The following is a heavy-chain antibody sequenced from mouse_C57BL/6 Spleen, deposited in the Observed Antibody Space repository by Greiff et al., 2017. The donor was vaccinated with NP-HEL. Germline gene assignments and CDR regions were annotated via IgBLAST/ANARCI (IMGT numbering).Heavy chain of an antibody. CDR3: ARSLDGYPFGY. CDR1: GYTFTSYW. J-gene: IGHJ2*01. V-gene: IGHV1-64*01. CDR2: IHPNSGST. D-gene: IGHD2-3*01. Sequence: QVHVKQPGAELVKPGASVKLSCKASGYTFTSYWMHWVKQRPGQGLEWIGMIHPNSGSTNYNEKFKSKATLTVDKSSSTAYMQLSSLTSEDSAVYYCARSLDGYPFGYWGQGTTLTVSS.